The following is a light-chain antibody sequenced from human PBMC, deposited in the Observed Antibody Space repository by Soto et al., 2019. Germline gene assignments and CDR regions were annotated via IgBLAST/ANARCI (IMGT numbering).Light chain of an antibody. V-gene: IGKV3-20*01. CDR2: GTS. CDR3: QHFVNSLTWT. J-gene: IGKJ1*01. Sequence: TQSPGTLSLSPGERATLSCRAVQSVTSIYLAWYQQKPGQAPRLLIYGTSFRASGIPDRFRGSGSGTDFTLTISSLEPEDFAVYYCQHFVNSLTWTFGQGTKVDI. CDR1: QSVTSIY.